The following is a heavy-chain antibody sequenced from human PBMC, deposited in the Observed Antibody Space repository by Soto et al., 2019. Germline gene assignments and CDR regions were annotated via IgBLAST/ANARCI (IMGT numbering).Heavy chain of an antibody. CDR2: IYSGGST. J-gene: IGHJ6*02. CDR3: ARDLRSGSYYGDHYYGMDV. V-gene: IGHV3-53*01. CDR1: GFTVSSNY. Sequence: GGSLRLSCAASGFTVSSNYMSWVRQAPGKGLEWVSVIYSGGSTYYADSVKGRFTISRDNSKNTLYLQMNSLRAEDTAVYYCARDLRSGSYYGDHYYGMDVWGQGTTVTVSS. D-gene: IGHD1-26*01.